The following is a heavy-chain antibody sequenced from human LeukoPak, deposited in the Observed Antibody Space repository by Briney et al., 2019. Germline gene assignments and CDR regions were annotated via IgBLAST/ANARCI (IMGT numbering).Heavy chain of an antibody. CDR2: IYYSGST. V-gene: IGHV4-59*01. Sequence: KPSETLSLTCTVSGGSISSYYWSWIQQPPGKGLEWIGYIYYSGSTNYNPSLKSRVTISVDTSKNQFSLKLSSVTAADTAVYYCARAGTYYYDSSGYLGYYYYYMDVWGKGTTVTVSS. CDR1: GGSISSYY. CDR3: ARAGTYYYDSSGYLGYYYYYMDV. D-gene: IGHD3-22*01. J-gene: IGHJ6*03.